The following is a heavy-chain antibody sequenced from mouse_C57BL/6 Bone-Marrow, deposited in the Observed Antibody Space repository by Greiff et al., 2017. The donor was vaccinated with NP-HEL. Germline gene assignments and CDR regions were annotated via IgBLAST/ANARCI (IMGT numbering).Heavy chain of an antibody. CDR1: GFSFNTYA. J-gene: IGHJ1*03. V-gene: IGHV10-1*01. CDR3: VSDGYFWYFDV. Sequence: EVQLVESGGGLVQPKGSLKLSCAASGFSFNTYAMNWVRQAPGKGLEWVARIRSKSNNYATYYADSVKDRFTISRDDSESMLYLQMNNLKTEDTAMYYWVSDGYFWYFDVWGTGTTVTVSS. CDR2: IRSKSNNYAT. D-gene: IGHD2-3*01.